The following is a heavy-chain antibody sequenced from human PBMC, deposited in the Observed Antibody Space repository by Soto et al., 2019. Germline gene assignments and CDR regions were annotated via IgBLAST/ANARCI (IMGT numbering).Heavy chain of an antibody. D-gene: IGHD2-15*01. CDR3: ATRHLPYCSGGTCNPFDF. V-gene: IGHV3-23*01. CDR2: ISVRGDST. CDR1: GFTFTTYA. Sequence: EVQLLESGGGLVEPGGSLRLSCAASGFTFTTYAMSWVRQAPGKGLEWVSTISVRGDSTYYADSVKGRFAVSRDNSKNTIYLQMNSLRAEDTAIYSCATRHLPYCSGGTCNPFDFWGQGTLVTVSS. J-gene: IGHJ4*02.